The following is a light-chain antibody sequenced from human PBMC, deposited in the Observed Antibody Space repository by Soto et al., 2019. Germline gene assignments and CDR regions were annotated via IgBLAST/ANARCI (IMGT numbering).Light chain of an antibody. CDR1: LSILYTSNNKNY. CDR3: QQYYATPPT. V-gene: IGKV4-1*01. J-gene: IGKJ4*01. Sequence: DIVMTQSPDSLPVSLGERATINCKSSLSILYTSNNKNYLAWYRQKPGQPPKLLIYWASARVSGVPDRFSGSGSGTDFTLTISSLQAEDVAVYYCQQYYATPPTFGGGTKV. CDR2: WAS.